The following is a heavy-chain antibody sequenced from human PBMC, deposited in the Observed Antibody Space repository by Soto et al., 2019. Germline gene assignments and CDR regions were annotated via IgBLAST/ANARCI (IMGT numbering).Heavy chain of an antibody. CDR2: IYYSGST. V-gene: IGHV4-59*01. D-gene: IGHD6-6*01. Sequence: PSETLSLTCTVSGGSISSYYWSWIRQPPGKGLEWIGYIYYSGSTNYNPSLESRVTISVDTSKNQFSLKLSSVTAADTAVYYCARDLSEYSGGGGFDYWGQGTLVTVSS. J-gene: IGHJ4*02. CDR3: ARDLSEYSGGGGFDY. CDR1: GGSISSYY.